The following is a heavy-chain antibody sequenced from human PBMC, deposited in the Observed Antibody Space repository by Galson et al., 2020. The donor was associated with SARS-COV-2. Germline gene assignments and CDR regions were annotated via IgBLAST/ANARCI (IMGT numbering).Heavy chain of an antibody. V-gene: IGHV3-53*05. CDR3: VRDDGTAPYDY. CDR1: GFSVSSKY. J-gene: IGHJ4*02. Sequence: METGGSLRLSCAASGFSVSSKYMSWVRHAPGKGLEWVSVIYYTGSTNYADSVRGRFTIARDTSKNMVYLQMNSLRAEDTAVYYGVRDDGTAPYDYWGQGTLVTVSS. CDR2: IYYTGST. D-gene: IGHD5-18*01.